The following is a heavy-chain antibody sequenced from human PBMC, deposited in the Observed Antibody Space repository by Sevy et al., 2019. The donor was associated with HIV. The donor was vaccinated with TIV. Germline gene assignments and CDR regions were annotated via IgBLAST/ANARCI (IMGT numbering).Heavy chain of an antibody. CDR1: GGTFSSYA. CDR3: ARAIVVVTAANYYYYGMDV. Sequence: ASVKVSCKASGGTFSSYAISWVRQAPGQGLEWMGGIIPIFGTANYAQKFQGRVTITADESTSTAYVELSSLRSEDTAVYYCARAIVVVTAANYYYYGMDVWGQGTTVTVSS. V-gene: IGHV1-69*13. CDR2: IIPIFGTA. J-gene: IGHJ6*02. D-gene: IGHD2-21*02.